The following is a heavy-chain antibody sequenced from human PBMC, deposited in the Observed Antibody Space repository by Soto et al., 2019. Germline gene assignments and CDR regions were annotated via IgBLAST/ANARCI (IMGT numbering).Heavy chain of an antibody. CDR1: GYTFTSYG. V-gene: IGHV1-69*13. CDR3: ARRAYCGGDCYLGYYYYGMDV. CDR2: IIPIFGTA. J-gene: IGHJ6*02. D-gene: IGHD2-21*02. Sequence: GASVKVSCKASGYTFTSYGISWVRQAPGQGLEWMGGIIPIFGTANYAQKFQGRVTITADESTSTAYMELSSLRSEDTAVYYCARRAYCGGDCYLGYYYYGMDVWGQGTTVTVSS.